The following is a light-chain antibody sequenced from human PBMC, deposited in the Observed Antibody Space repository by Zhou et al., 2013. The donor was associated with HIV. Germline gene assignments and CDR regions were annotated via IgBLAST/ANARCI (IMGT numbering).Light chain of an antibody. J-gene: IGKJ1*01. CDR2: AAS. CDR1: QDIRSD. Sequence: AIQMTQSPSSLSASVGDRVTITCRAGQDIRSDLGWYQKQPGKAPKLLIYAASRLQNGVTSRFSGSGYGTDFTLTIRSLQPEDVATYFCLQQHTYPWTFGQGTKVEI. CDR3: LQQHTYPWT. V-gene: IGKV1-6*01.